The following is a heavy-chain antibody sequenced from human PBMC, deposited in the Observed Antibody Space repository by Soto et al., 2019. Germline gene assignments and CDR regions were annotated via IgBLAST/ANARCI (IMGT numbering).Heavy chain of an antibody. J-gene: IGHJ6*02. CDR2: IYWDDDK. D-gene: IGHD2-21*02. Sequence: QITLKESGPTLVKPTQTLTLTCTFSGFSLSTSGVGVGWIRQPPGKALEWLALIYWDDDKRYSPSLRSRLTISQHTYKNQVVLTMTNMAPVHTATYYCIQSRCGGDCLQSYASHYYYGMDVWGQGTTVTVSS. CDR3: IQSRCGGDCLQSYASHYYYGMDV. V-gene: IGHV2-5*02. CDR1: GFSLSTSGVG.